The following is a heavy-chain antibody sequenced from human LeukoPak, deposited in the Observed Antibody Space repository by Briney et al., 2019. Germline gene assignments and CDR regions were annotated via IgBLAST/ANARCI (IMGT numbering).Heavy chain of an antibody. J-gene: IGHJ4*02. D-gene: IGHD6-13*01. V-gene: IGHV1-46*01. CDR2: INPSGGST. CDR3: ARAAGRSYFDY. Sequence: ASVKVSCKASGYTFISYAMHWVRQAPGRGLEWMGIINPSGGSTSYAQKFQGRVTMTRDTSTSTVYMELSSLRSGDTAVYYCARAAGRSYFDYWGQGTLVTVSS. CDR1: GYTFISYA.